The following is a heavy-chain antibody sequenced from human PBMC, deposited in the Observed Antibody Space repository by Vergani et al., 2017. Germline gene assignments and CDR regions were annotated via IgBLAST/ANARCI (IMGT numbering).Heavy chain of an antibody. V-gene: IGHV3-23*04. CDR2: ISSSGGST. Sequence: EVQLVESGGGLVKPGGSLRLSCAASGFTFSSYSMNWVRQAPGKGLEWVSSISSSGGSTYYADSVKGRFTISRDNSKNTLYLQMNSLRAEDTAVYYCARRQITIFGVVNYYYYYMDVWGKGTTVTVSS. J-gene: IGHJ6*03. CDR1: GFTFSSYS. CDR3: ARRQITIFGVVNYYYYYMDV. D-gene: IGHD3-3*01.